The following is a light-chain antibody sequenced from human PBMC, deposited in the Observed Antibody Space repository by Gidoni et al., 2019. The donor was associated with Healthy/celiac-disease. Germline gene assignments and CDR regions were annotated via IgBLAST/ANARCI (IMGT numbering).Light chain of an antibody. J-gene: IGLJ3*02. CDR3: AAWDDSLNGWV. Sequence: QSVLTQPTSASGTPGQRVTISCSGSSSNIGSNTVNWYQQLPGTAPKLLIYSNNQRPSGVPDRFSGSKSGTSASLAISGLQSEDGADYYCAAWDDSLNGWVFGGGTKLTVL. CDR1: SSNIGSNT. V-gene: IGLV1-44*01. CDR2: SNN.